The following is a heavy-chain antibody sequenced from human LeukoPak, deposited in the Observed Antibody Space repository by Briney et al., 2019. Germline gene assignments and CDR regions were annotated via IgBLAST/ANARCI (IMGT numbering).Heavy chain of an antibody. Sequence: GGSLRLSCTASGFTFSSYTMNWVRQAPGKGLEWVSSISSSSSYMYYAASLKGRFTISRDNAKNSLFLQMNSLRAEDTAVYYCAIPIYYGSGSPIDYWGQGTLVTVSS. D-gene: IGHD3-10*01. V-gene: IGHV3-21*01. J-gene: IGHJ4*02. CDR1: GFTFSSYT. CDR2: ISSSSSYM. CDR3: AIPIYYGSGSPIDY.